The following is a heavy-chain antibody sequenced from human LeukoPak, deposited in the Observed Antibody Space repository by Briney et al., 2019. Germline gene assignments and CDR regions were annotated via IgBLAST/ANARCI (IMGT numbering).Heavy chain of an antibody. V-gene: IGHV4-61*02. D-gene: IGHD3-9*01. CDR1: GGSISSGSYY. J-gene: IGHJ6*03. Sequence: SETLSLTCTVSGGSISSGSYYWSWIRQPAGKGLEWIGRIYTSGSTNYNPSLKSRVTISVDTSKSQFSLKLSSVTAADTAVYYCARAPLGILTGYTHYYYYYMDVWGKGTTVTISS. CDR3: ARAPLGILTGYTHYYYYYMDV. CDR2: IYTSGST.